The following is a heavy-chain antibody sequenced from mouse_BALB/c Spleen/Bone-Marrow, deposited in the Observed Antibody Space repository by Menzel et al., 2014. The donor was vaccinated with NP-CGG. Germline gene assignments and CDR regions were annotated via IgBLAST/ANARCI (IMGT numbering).Heavy chain of an antibody. Sequence: GSELVRPGASVKLSCKASSYAFTSYWMHWVKQRHGQGLEWIGNIYPGSGSTNYDEKFKSKGTLTVDTSSSTAYMHLSSLTSEDSAVYYCTRGFAYWGQGTLVTVSA. CDR2: IYPGSGST. CDR1: SYAFTSYW. V-gene: IGHV1S22*01. J-gene: IGHJ3*01. CDR3: TRGFAY.